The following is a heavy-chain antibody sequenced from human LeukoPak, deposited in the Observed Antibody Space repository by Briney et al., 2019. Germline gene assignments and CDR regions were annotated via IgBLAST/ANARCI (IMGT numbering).Heavy chain of an antibody. V-gene: IGHV3-21*01. CDR2: ISSSSSYI. J-gene: IGHJ4*02. D-gene: IGHD5-12*01. CDR1: GFTVSSNY. Sequence: PGGSLRLSCAASGFTVSSNYMSWVRQAPGKGLEWVSSISSSSSYIYYADSVKGRFTISRDNAKNSLYLQMNSLRAEDTAVYYCARDLEIDIVATSYYFDYWGQGTLVTVSS. CDR3: ARDLEIDIVATSYYFDY.